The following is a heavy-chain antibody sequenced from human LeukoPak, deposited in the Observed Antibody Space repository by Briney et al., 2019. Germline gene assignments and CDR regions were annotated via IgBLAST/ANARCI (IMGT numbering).Heavy chain of an antibody. V-gene: IGHV3-23*01. J-gene: IGHJ4*02. CDR2: ISGSGGST. CDR1: GFIFSSYA. Sequence: PGGSLRLSCAASGFIFSSYAMSWVRQAPGKGLEWVSAISGSGGSTYYADSVKGRFTISRDNSKNTLYLQMNSLRAEDTAVYYCAKDGEKYDFWSATIGDYWGQGTLVTVSS. CDR3: AKDGEKYDFWSATIGDY. D-gene: IGHD3-3*01.